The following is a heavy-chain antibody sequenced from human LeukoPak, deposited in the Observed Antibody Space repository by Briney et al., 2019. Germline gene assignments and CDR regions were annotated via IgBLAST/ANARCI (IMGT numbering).Heavy chain of an antibody. CDR3: ARDRRVMITFGDWYFDL. Sequence: ASVKVSCKASGYTFTGYYMHWVRQAPGQGLEWMGWINPNSGGTNYAQKFQGRVTMTRDTSISTAYMELSRLRSDDTAVYYCARDRRVMITFGDWYFDLWGRGTLVTVSS. CDR2: INPNSGGT. J-gene: IGHJ2*01. D-gene: IGHD3-16*01. V-gene: IGHV1-2*02. CDR1: GYTFTGYY.